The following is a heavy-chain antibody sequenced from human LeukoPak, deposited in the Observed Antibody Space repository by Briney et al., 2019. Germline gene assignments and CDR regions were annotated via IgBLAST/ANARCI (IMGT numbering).Heavy chain of an antibody. V-gene: IGHV3-53*01. CDR1: GFTVSSNY. Sequence: GGSLRLSCAASGFTVSSNYMSWVRQAPGKGLEWVSVIYSGGSTYYADSVKGRFTISRDNSKNTLYLQMNSLRAEDTAVYYCARDGRRSLDAFDIWGQGTMVTVSS. CDR2: IYSGGST. CDR3: ARDGRRSLDAFDI. J-gene: IGHJ3*02.